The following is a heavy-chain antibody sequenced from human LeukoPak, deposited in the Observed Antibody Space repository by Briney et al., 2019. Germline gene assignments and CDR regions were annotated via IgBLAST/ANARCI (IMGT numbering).Heavy chain of an antibody. CDR3: ARGGLTGENWFDP. J-gene: IGHJ5*02. CDR1: GGSFSSYA. V-gene: IGHV1-69*01. CDR2: IIPIFGTA. Sequence: SVKVSCKASGGSFSSYAINWVRQAPGQGLEWMGGIIPIFGTANYAQKFQGRVTITADESTSTAYMELSSLRSEDTAVYYCARGGLTGENWFDPWGQGTLVTVSS. D-gene: IGHD1-26*01.